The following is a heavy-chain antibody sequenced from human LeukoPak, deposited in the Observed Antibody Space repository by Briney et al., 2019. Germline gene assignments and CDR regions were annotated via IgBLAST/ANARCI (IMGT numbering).Heavy chain of an antibody. J-gene: IGHJ4*02. D-gene: IGHD2-15*01. CDR3: ARFARYCSGGSCYSGGFDY. Sequence: GESLKISCKGSGYSFTSYWIGRVRQMPGKGLEWMGIIYPGDSDTRYSPSFQGQVTISADKSISTAYLQWSSLKASDTAMYYCARFARYCSGGSCYSGGFDYWGQGTLVTVSS. CDR1: GYSFTSYW. V-gene: IGHV5-51*01. CDR2: IYPGDSDT.